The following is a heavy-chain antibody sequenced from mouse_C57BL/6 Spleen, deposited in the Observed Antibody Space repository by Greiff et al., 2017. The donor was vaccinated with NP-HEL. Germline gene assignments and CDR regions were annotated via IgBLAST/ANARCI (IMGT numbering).Heavy chain of an antibody. CDR3: ARRGDGSSSFDC. D-gene: IGHD1-1*01. CDR2: IDASYSET. J-gene: IGHJ2*01. Sequence: QVQLQQPGAELVRPGSSVKLSCKASGYNCTTYSLHSPHPLPLPFLSFLSNIDASYSETHYNQKFKDKATLTVDKSSSTAYMQLSSLTSEDSAVYYCARRGDGSSSFDCWGQGTTLTVSS. V-gene: IGHV1-52*01. CDR1: GYNCTTYS.